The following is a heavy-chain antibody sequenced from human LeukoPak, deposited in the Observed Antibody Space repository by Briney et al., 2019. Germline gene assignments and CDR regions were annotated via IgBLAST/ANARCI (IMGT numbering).Heavy chain of an antibody. CDR3: ATLHITQNKYYFDY. Sequence: ASVKVSCKVSGYTLTELSMHWVRQAPGKGLEWMGGFDPEEGETIYAQKFQGRVTMTEDTSTDTAYMELSSLRSEDTAVYYCATLHITQNKYYFDYWGQGTLVTVSS. CDR1: GYTLTELS. V-gene: IGHV1-24*01. J-gene: IGHJ4*02. D-gene: IGHD2-21*01. CDR2: FDPEEGET.